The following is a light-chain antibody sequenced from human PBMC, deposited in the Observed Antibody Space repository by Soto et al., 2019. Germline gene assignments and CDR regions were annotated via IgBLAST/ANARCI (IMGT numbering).Light chain of an antibody. J-gene: IGLJ1*01. V-gene: IGLV2-14*01. Sequence: QSVLTQPASVSGSPGQSITISCTGTSSDVAAYNYVSWYQQHPGKAPILIIYEVTNRPSGVSIRFSGSKSGNTASLTISGLRAEDEADYYCNSYTSNNTYVFGTGTKLTVL. CDR3: NSYTSNNTYV. CDR2: EVT. CDR1: SSDVAAYNY.